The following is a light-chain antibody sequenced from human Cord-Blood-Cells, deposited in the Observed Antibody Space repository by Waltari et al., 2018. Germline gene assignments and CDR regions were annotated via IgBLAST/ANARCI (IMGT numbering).Light chain of an antibody. V-gene: IGKV1-39*01. CDR3: QQSYSTPYS. J-gene: IGKJ2*03. CDR1: QSISSY. CDR2: AAS. Sequence: DIQMTQYPFSLSASVGDRVILTCRAIQSISSYLNWYQQKPGKAPKLLIDAASSLQSRVPSRFSGSGSGTDITLTINSLQPEDFATYYCQQSYSTPYSFGQGTNLEIK.